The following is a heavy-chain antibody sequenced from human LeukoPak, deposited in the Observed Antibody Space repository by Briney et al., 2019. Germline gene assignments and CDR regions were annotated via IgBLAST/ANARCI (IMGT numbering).Heavy chain of an antibody. Sequence: GGSLRLSCAASGFTFSSYTMSWVRQAPGMGLEWVSIIYTDDTTYYTDSVKGRFTISRDISRNTLLLQMNNLRADGTAVYYCARGGAPNLADHWGQGTLVTVSS. CDR2: IYTDDTT. V-gene: IGHV3-53*01. CDR3: ARGGAPNLADH. CDR1: GFTFSSYT. D-gene: IGHD4/OR15-4a*01. J-gene: IGHJ5*02.